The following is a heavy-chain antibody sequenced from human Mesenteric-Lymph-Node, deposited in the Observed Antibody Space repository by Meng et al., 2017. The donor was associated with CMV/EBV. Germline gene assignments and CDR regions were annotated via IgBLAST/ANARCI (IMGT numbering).Heavy chain of an antibody. J-gene: IGHJ4*02. CDR1: GFTFSSYG. V-gene: IGHV3-30*02. CDR2: IRYDGSNK. CDR3: AKGGHSSSWNSMDDC. D-gene: IGHD6-13*01. Sequence: GGSLRLSCAASGFTFSSYGMHWVRQAPGKGLEWVAFIRYDGSNKDYADSVKGRFTISRDNSKNTLNLQMNSLRAEDTAVYYCAKGGHSSSWNSMDDCWGQGTLVTVSS.